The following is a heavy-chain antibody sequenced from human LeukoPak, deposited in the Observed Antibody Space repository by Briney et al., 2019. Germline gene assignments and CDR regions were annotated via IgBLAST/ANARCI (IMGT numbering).Heavy chain of an antibody. D-gene: IGHD2-8*01. CDR1: GGSISSSSYY. CDR3: ASFALWCTNGVCYTGSFDY. V-gene: IGHV4-39*07. CDR2: IYYTGST. Sequence: MTSETLSLTCTVSGGSISSSSYYWGWIRQPPGKGLEWIGSIYYTGSTYYNPPLKSRVTISVDKSKNQFSLKLSSVTAADTAVYYCASFALWCTNGVCYTGSFDYWGQGTLVTVSS. J-gene: IGHJ4*02.